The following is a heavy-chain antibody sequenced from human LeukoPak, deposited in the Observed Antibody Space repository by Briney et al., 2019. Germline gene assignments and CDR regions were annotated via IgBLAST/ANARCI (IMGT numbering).Heavy chain of an antibody. CDR2: ITGSGGST. CDR1: DLAFTSYA. J-gene: IGHJ6*03. Sequence: GGSLRLSCAASDLAFTSYAMSWLRKAPGKGLELVSGITGSGGSTYYADSVKGRFTISRDNSNNTLYLQMNSLRAEDTAVYYCAKVPLTWLVRDYYYMDVWGQGTLVTVSS. CDR3: AKVPLTWLVRDYYYMDV. V-gene: IGHV3-23*01. D-gene: IGHD2-21*01.